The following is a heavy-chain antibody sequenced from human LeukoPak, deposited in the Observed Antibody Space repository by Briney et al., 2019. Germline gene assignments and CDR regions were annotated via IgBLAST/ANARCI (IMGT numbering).Heavy chain of an antibody. CDR1: GFTLGSYW. J-gene: IGHJ4*02. V-gene: IGHV3-7*01. D-gene: IGHD3-10*01. CDR2: IKQDGSEK. CDR3: ARDPVFGVYLFDY. Sequence: PGGSLRLSCAASGFTLGSYWMSWVRRAPGKGLEWVANIKQDGSEKYYVDSVKGRFTISRDNAKNSLYLQMNSLRAEDTAVYYCARDPVFGVYLFDYWGQGTLVTVSS.